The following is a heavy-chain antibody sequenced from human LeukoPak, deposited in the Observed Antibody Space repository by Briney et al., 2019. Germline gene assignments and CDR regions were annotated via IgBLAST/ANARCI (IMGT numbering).Heavy chain of an antibody. CDR1: GGSISSGGYY. CDR2: IYYSGST. D-gene: IGHD4-11*01. V-gene: IGHV4-31*03. J-gene: IGHJ4*02. CDR3: ARLSSTTVFDY. Sequence: SETLSLTCTVSGGSISSGGYYWSWIRQHPGKGLEWIGYIYYSGSTYYNLSLKSRVTISVDTSKNQFSLKLSSVTAADTAVYYCARLSSTTVFDYWGQGTLVTVSS.